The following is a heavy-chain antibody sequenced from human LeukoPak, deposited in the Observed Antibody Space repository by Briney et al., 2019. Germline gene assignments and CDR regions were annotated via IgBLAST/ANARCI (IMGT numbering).Heavy chain of an antibody. CDR3: ARIPYGDYGWFDP. D-gene: IGHD4-17*01. CDR2: INPSSGAT. CDR1: GYTFTGYY. Sequence: ASVKVSCKASGYTFTGYYMHWVRQAPGQGLEWMGWINPSSGATNYAQNFQDRVTMTRDTSISTAYMDLSRLRSDDTAIYYCARIPYGDYGWFDPWGQGTLVTVSS. J-gene: IGHJ5*02. V-gene: IGHV1-2*02.